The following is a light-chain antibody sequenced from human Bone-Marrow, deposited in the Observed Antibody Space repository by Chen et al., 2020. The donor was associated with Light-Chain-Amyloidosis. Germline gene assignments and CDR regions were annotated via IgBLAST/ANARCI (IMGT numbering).Light chain of an antibody. J-gene: IGLJ1*01. Sequence: SFVMTQPPSVSVAPGKTASIAGGGENIGGKTVHWYQQKSGQAPVLVIFYDSDRPSGVPERFSGSNSGNLATLTISGVEAGDEGDYYCQVWDRSSDHFVFGTGTKVSVL. CDR1: NIGGKT. CDR3: QVWDRSSDHFV. CDR2: YDS. V-gene: IGLV3-21*04.